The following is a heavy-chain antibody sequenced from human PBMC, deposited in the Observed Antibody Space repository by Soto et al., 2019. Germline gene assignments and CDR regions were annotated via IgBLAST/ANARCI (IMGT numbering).Heavy chain of an antibody. V-gene: IGHV1-18*01. Sequence: ASVKVSCKASGYTFTSYGISWVRQAPGQGLEWMGWISAYNGNTNYAQKLQGRVTMTTDTSTSTAYMELRSLRSDDTAVYYCARSEGYCSGGSCLTLKLPMDVWGQGTTVTVSS. CDR3: ARSEGYCSGGSCLTLKLPMDV. CDR2: ISAYNGNT. D-gene: IGHD2-15*01. J-gene: IGHJ6*02. CDR1: GYTFTSYG.